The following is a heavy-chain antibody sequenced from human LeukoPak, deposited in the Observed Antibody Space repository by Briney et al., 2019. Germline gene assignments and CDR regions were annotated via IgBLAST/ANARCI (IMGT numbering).Heavy chain of an antibody. D-gene: IGHD3-16*02. CDR1: GFTFSSYG. V-gene: IGHV3-30*02. CDR2: IRYDGSNK. Sequence: GGSLRLSCAASGFTFSSYGMHWVRQAPGKGLEWVAFIRYDGSNKYYADSVKGRFTISRDNSKNTLYLQMNSLRAEDTAVYYCAKLEGYDYVGGSYRPNYFDYWGQGTLVTVSS. J-gene: IGHJ4*02. CDR3: AKLEGYDYVGGSYRPNYFDY.